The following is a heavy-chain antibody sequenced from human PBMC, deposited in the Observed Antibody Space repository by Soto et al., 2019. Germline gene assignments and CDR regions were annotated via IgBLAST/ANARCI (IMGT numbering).Heavy chain of an antibody. CDR1: GYSFIGYG. CDR3: ARDVTLYGHYGGT. J-gene: IGHJ1*01. Sequence: QVQLVQSGAEVKKPGASVKVSCKASGYSFIGYGFSWVRQAPGQGLEYMGWISAYNGDTHYAQSLQGRVTMTTETSTSTAYMEPRTPRPADAGVDYWARDVTLYGHYGGTWAQGTLVTTTS. CDR2: ISAYNGDT. D-gene: IGHD4-17*01. V-gene: IGHV1-18*01.